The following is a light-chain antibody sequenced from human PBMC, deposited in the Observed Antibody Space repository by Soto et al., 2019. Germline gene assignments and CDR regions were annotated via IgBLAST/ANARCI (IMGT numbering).Light chain of an antibody. CDR1: PSVSSY. Sequence: EIVLTQSPATLSLSPAEKATLSCRASPSVSSYLAWYQQKPGQPPRLLIFDASIRATGIPARFSGTGSETDFTLTITSLEPEDFAVYYCQQRSNWPWTFGQGTKVEIK. CDR2: DAS. J-gene: IGKJ1*01. CDR3: QQRSNWPWT. V-gene: IGKV3-11*01.